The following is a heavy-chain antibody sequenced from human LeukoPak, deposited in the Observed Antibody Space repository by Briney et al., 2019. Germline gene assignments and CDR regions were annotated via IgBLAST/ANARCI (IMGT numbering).Heavy chain of an antibody. CDR1: GFTFSSSA. CDR2: ISNNGGYT. D-gene: IGHD2-15*01. J-gene: IGHJ4*02. Sequence: GGSLRLSCAASGFTFSSSAMSWVRQAPGKGLEWVSAISNNGGYTYYADSVQGRFTISRDNSKSTLCLQMNSLRAEDTAVYYCAKQLGYCSDGSCYFPYRSQGTLVTVSS. CDR3: AKQLGYCSDGSCYFPY. V-gene: IGHV3-23*01.